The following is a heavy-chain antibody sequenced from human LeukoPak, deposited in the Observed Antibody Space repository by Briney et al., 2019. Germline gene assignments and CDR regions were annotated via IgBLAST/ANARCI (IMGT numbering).Heavy chain of an antibody. D-gene: IGHD4-17*01. CDR1: GFTFSSYA. CDR3: ARSDYGDYDPHPEGYWYFDL. V-gene: IGHV3-30-3*01. J-gene: IGHJ2*01. Sequence: GGSLRLSCAASGFTFSSYAMHWVRQAPGKGLEWVAVISYDGSNKYYADSVKGRFTISRDNYKNTLYLQMNSLRAEDTAVYYCARSDYGDYDPHPEGYWYFDLWGRGTLVTVSS. CDR2: ISYDGSNK.